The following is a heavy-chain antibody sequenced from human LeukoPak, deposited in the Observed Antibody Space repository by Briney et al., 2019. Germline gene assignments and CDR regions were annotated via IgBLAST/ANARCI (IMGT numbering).Heavy chain of an antibody. Sequence: GSSVKVSCKASGGTFSTYAISWVRQAPGHGLEWMGGIIPIFETPSYAQKFQGRVTITADESTTTAYMELSSLRSDDTAVYFCATRMPGSQSDNWGQGTLVTVSS. D-gene: IGHD3-10*01. V-gene: IGHV1-69*01. CDR3: ATRMPGSQSDN. CDR1: GGTFSTYA. J-gene: IGHJ4*02. CDR2: IIPIFETP.